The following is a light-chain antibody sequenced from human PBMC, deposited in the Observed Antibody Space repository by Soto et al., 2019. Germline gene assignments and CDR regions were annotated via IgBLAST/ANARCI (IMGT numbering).Light chain of an antibody. Sequence: EIVMTQSPATLSVSPMEIATLSFMASQSVNSNLAWFQQKPGQAPRLLIYGASTRATGIPARFSGSGSGTDFTLTISRLEPEDLAVYYCQQCGSSPITFGQGTKVDIK. CDR3: QQCGSSPIT. CDR1: QSVNSN. J-gene: IGKJ1*01. CDR2: GAS. V-gene: IGKV3-15*01.